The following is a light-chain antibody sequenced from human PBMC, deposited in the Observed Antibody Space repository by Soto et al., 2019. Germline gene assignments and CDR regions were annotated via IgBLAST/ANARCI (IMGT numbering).Light chain of an antibody. Sequence: EIVLTQSPGTLSLSPGERATLSCRASQSVSNNYLAWYQQKPGQAPRLLIYGASNRATGIPDRFSGSGSGTDFTLTISRLEPEDFAVYYCQQYYYTPYSFGQGTKLEIK. J-gene: IGKJ2*03. CDR1: QSVSNNY. V-gene: IGKV3-20*01. CDR2: GAS. CDR3: QQYYYTPYS.